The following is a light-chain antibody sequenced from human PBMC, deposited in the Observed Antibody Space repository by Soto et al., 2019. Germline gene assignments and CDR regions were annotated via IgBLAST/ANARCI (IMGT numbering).Light chain of an antibody. CDR3: SSYTSSSTGG. CDR1: SSDVGGYNF. Sequence: QSVLTQPASVSGSPGQSITISCTGTSSDVGGYNFVSWYQQHPGKAPKLMIYDVSNRPPGVSNRFSGSKSGNTASLTISGLQAEDEADYYCSSYTSSSTGGFGTGTKVTVL. V-gene: IGLV2-14*01. J-gene: IGLJ1*01. CDR2: DVS.